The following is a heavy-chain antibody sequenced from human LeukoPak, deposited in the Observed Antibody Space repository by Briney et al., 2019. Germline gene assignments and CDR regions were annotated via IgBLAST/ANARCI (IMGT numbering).Heavy chain of an antibody. Sequence: GGSLRLSCAASGFTFSSYWMSWVRQAPGKGLEWVANIKQDGSEKYYVDSVKGRFTISRDNAKNSLYLQMNSLRAEDTAVYYCARMSRYSGYDLHFLDIWGQGTMVTVSS. CDR3: ARMSRYSGYDLHFLDI. CDR1: GFTFSSYW. D-gene: IGHD5-12*01. V-gene: IGHV3-7*01. CDR2: IKQDGSEK. J-gene: IGHJ3*02.